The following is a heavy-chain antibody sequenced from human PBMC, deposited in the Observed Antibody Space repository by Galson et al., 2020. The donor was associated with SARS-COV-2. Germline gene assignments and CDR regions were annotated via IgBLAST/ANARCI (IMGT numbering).Heavy chain of an antibody. D-gene: IGHD3-9*01. CDR3: AREGELRYFDWTYYYYGMDV. CDR2: IYTNGST. V-gene: IGHV4-61*02. Sequence: SETLSLTCTVSGGSISSGSYYWSWIRQPAGKGLEWIGRIYTNGSTTYNPSLKSRVTISVDTSKNQFSLKLSSVTAADTAVYYCAREGELRYFDWTYYYYGMDVWGQGTTVTVSS. J-gene: IGHJ6*02. CDR1: GGSISSGSYY.